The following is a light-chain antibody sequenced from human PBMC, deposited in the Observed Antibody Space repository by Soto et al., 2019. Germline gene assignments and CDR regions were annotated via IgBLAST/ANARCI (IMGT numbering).Light chain of an antibody. CDR1: QSVSSN. CDR2: VAS. Sequence: EIVMMQSPSTLSVSPGERATLSCGASQSVSSNLAWYQQKPGQAPRVLIYVASTRATGIPARFSGSGSETEFILTISSLQSEDSATYYCQHYNTWPCTFGEGTKVDIK. V-gene: IGKV3-15*01. CDR3: QHYNTWPCT. J-gene: IGKJ1*01.